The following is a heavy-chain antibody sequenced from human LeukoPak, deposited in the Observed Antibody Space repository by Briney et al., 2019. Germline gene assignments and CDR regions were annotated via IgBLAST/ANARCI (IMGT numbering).Heavy chain of an antibody. J-gene: IGHJ4*02. CDR2: ISYDGSNK. Sequence: GGSLRLSCAASGFTFSSYAMHWVRQAPGKGLEWVAVISYDGSNKCYADSVKGRFTISRDNSKNTLYLQMNSLRAEDTAVYYCARSSGGGVAPPHDYWGQGTLVTVSS. CDR1: GFTFSSYA. V-gene: IGHV3-30-3*01. D-gene: IGHD2-15*01. CDR3: ARSSGGGVAPPHDY.